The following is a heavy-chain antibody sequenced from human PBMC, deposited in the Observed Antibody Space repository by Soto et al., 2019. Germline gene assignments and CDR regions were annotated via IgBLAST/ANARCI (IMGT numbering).Heavy chain of an antibody. CDR3: ARDILSGGAYPDS. V-gene: IGHV3-21*01. CDR2: ISSGSSYI. D-gene: IGHD3-10*01. J-gene: IGHJ5*01. CDR1: GLTFSTYT. Sequence: LRLSCAASGLTFSTYTMNWVRQAPGKGLEWISSISSGSSYIYYAGSVKGRFTISRDNAKNSLFLQMNSLRADDTAVYYCARDILSGGAYPDSWGQGTKVTVSS.